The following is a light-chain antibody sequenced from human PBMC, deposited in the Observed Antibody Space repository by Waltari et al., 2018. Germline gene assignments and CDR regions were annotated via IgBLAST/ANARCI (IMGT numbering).Light chain of an antibody. CDR3: QQRHSYPIT. V-gene: IGKV1-39*01. J-gene: IGKJ5*01. CDR1: QSISTY. Sequence: DIQMTQSPSSLSASVGDRVAITCRASQSISTYLNWYQQRPGKAPKLLIYAASSLQSGVPSRFSGSGSGTDFTLTITSLRPEDFATYYCQQRHSYPITFGQGTRLDIK. CDR2: AAS.